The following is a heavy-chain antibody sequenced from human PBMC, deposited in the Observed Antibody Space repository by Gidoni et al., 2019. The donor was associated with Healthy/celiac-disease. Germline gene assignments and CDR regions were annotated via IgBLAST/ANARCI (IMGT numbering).Heavy chain of an antibody. CDR2: IYTSGST. D-gene: IGHD3-3*01. Sequence: QVQLQASGPGLVKPSQTLSLTCPVPGGSISSGSYYWSWIRQPAWTGLEWIGRIYTSGSTNYNPSLKSRVTISVDTSKTQFSLKLSSVTAADTAVYYCAIADKFGVVTMWGQGTLVTVSS. CDR3: AIADKFGVVTM. V-gene: IGHV4-61*02. J-gene: IGHJ4*02. CDR1: GGSISSGSYY.